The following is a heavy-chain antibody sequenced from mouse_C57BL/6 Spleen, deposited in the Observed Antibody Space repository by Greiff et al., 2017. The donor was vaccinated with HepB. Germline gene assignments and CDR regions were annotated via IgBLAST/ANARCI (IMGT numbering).Heavy chain of an antibody. CDR2: IYPGDGDT. J-gene: IGHJ3*01. CDR3: ARSDYYGSSLFAY. CDR1: GYAFSSSW. V-gene: IGHV1-82*01. Sequence: VKLQESGPELVKPGASVKISCKASGYAFSSSWMNWVKQRPGKGLEWIGRIYPGDGDTNYNGKFKGKATLTADKSSSTAYMQLSSLTSEDSAVYFCARSDYYGSSLFAYWGQGTLVTVSA. D-gene: IGHD1-1*01.